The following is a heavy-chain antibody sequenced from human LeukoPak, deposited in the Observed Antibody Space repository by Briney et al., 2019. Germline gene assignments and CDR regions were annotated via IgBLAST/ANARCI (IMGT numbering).Heavy chain of an antibody. CDR3: ARAGGGYSSGWGAFDI. CDR2: INPNSGGT. J-gene: IGHJ3*02. V-gene: IGHV1-2*02. Sequence: ASVKVSCKASGYTFNAYYIHWVRQAPGQGLEWMGWINPNSGGTSYAQKFQGMVTMTRDTSISTAYMELSRLGSDDTAVYFCARAGGGYSSGWGAFDIWGQGTVVTVSS. CDR1: GYTFNAYY. D-gene: IGHD5-18*01.